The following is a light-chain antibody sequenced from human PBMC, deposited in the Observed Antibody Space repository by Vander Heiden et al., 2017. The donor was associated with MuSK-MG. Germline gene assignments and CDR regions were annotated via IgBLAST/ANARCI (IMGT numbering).Light chain of an antibody. CDR2: WAS. J-gene: IGKJ4*01. CDR3: HQYDSNPPLT. Sequence: DIVMTQSPDSLAVSLGERATINCKSSQSVLYSSNNKNYLAWYQQKPGQPPKLLIYWASTRESGVPDRFSGSGYGTDFTLTISSRQAEDVAVYYCHQYDSNPPLTFGGGTKVEIK. V-gene: IGKV4-1*01. CDR1: QSVLYSSNNKNY.